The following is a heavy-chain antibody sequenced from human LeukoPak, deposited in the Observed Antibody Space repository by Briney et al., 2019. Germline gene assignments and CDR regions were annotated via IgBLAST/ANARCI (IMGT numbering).Heavy chain of an antibody. Sequence: GGSLRLSCAASGFRFTNAWMIWVRQAPGKGLEWVGRIKSNADGGTPDYAAPARGRFTISRDDSKNTLYLHMNSLKTEDTAVYYCTTFYHEYSPYWGRGTLVTVSS. V-gene: IGHV3-15*01. CDR2: IKSNADGGTP. D-gene: IGHD2/OR15-2a*01. CDR3: TTFYHEYSPY. CDR1: GFRFTNAW. J-gene: IGHJ4*02.